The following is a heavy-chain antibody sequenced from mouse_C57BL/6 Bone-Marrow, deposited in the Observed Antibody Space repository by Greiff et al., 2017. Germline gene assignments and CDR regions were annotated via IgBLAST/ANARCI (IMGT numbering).Heavy chain of an antibody. D-gene: IGHD2-5*01. V-gene: IGHV1-62-2*01. CDR2: FYPGSGSI. Sequence: VQLVESGAELVKPGASVKLSCKASGYTFTEYTIHWVKQRSGQGLEWIGWFYPGSGSIKYNEKFKDKATLTADKSSSTVYMELSRLTSEDSAVYFCARHEENSNYGWDVFDYWGQGTTLTVSS. CDR3: ARHEENSNYGWDVFDY. J-gene: IGHJ2*01. CDR1: GYTFTEYT.